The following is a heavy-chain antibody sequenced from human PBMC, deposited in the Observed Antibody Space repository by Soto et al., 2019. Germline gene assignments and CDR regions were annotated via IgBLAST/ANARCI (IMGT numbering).Heavy chain of an antibody. Sequence: PSETLSLTCTVSGGSISSGGYYWSWIRQHPGKGLEWIGYIYYSGSTYYNPSLKSRVTTSADTSKNQFSLKLSSVTAADTAVYYCARGPGSSSWPIDYWGQGTLVTVSS. CDR3: ARGPGSSSWPIDY. CDR2: IYYSGST. V-gene: IGHV4-31*03. J-gene: IGHJ4*02. CDR1: GGSISSGGYY. D-gene: IGHD6-13*01.